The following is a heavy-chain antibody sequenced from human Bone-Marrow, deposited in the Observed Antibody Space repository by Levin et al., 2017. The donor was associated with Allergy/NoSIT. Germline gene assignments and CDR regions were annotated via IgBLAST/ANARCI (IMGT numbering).Heavy chain of an antibody. J-gene: IGHJ4*02. D-gene: IGHD5-12*01. V-gene: IGHV3-20*04. CDR3: ATQRRGAPGY. CDR2: INWNGGST. Sequence: GESLKISCAASGFTSGDFGMSWVRQPPGKGLEWVSGINWNGGSTCYADSVKGRFTISRDNAQNSLYLQMNSLRAEDTAFYYCATQRRGAPGYWGQGTLVTVSS. CDR1: GFTSGDFG.